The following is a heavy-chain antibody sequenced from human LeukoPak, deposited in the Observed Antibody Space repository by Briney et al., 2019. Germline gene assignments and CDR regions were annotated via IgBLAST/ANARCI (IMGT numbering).Heavy chain of an antibody. J-gene: IGHJ4*02. CDR3: ARAPVDGYYDSSGYYYNPFDY. D-gene: IGHD3-22*01. CDR2: IIPILGIA. CDR1: GGTFSSYA. Sequence: ASVKVSCKASGGTFSSYAISWVRQAPGQGLEWMGRIIPILGIANYAQKFQGRVTITADKSTSTAYMQLSSLRSEDTAVYCCARAPVDGYYDSSGYYYNPFDYWGQGTLVTVSS. V-gene: IGHV1-69*04.